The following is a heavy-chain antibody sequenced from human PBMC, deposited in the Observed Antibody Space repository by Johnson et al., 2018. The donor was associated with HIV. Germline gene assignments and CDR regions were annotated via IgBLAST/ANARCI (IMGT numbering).Heavy chain of an antibody. CDR2: IKSKTDGGTT. J-gene: IGHJ3*02. Sequence: VQLVESGGGLVQPGGSLRLSCAASGFTFSNAWMSWVRQAPGKGLEWVGRIKSKTDGGTTDYAAPVKGRFTISRDNSKNTLFLQMNSLRAEDTAVYYCARDQQLVPTGGAFDIWGQGTMVTVSS. D-gene: IGHD6-13*01. V-gene: IGHV3-15*01. CDR1: GFTFSNAW. CDR3: ARDQQLVPTGGAFDI.